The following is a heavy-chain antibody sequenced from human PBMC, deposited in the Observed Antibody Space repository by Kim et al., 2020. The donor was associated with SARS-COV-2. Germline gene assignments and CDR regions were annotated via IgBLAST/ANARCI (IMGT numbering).Heavy chain of an antibody. V-gene: IGHV3-30*04. J-gene: IGHJ4*02. CDR3: ARDRGMATIITPYY. D-gene: IGHD5-12*01. CDR2: ISYDGSNK. CDR1: GFTFSSYA. Sequence: WGSLRLSCAASGFTFSSYAMHWVRQAPGKGLEWVAVISYDGSNKYYADSVKGRFTISRDNSKNTLYLQMNSLRAEDTAVYYCARDRGMATIITPYYWGQG.